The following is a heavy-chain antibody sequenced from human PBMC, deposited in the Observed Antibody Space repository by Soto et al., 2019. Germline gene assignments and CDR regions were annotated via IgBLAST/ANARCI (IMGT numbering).Heavy chain of an antibody. V-gene: IGHV1-69*04. Sequence: SVKVSCKASGGTFSSYTISCVRQAPGQGLEWMGRIIPILGIANYAQKFQGRVTITADKSTSTAYMELSSLRSEDTAVYYCARDLSDILTGSHVPWGQGTLVTVS. J-gene: IGHJ5*02. CDR1: GGTFSSYT. D-gene: IGHD3-9*01. CDR3: ARDLSDILTGSHVP. CDR2: IIPILGIA.